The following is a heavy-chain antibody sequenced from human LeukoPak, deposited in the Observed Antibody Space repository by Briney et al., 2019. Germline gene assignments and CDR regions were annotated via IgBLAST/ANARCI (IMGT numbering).Heavy chain of an antibody. J-gene: IGHJ5*02. V-gene: IGHV4-38-2*02. CDR3: ARSPRLRFLEWSQGWFDP. CDR1: GYSISSGYY. Sequence: SETLSLTCTVSGYSISSGYYWGWIRQPPGKGLEWIGSIYYSGSTYYNPSLKSRVTISVDTSKNQFSLKLSSVTAADTAVYYCARSPRLRFLEWSQGWFDPWGQGTLVTVSS. CDR2: IYYSGST. D-gene: IGHD3-3*01.